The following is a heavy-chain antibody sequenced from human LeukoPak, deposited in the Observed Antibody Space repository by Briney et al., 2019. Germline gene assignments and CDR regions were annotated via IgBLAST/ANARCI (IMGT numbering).Heavy chain of an antibody. V-gene: IGHV3-30*04. Sequence: GRSLRLSCEASGFTFSPYAMHWVRQAAGKGLECVGVISYDGTKKFYADSAKGRFTVYRDNSKNTLYLQMNSLRAEDTAVYYCARDPASSIYDRRGYYEPRYFFDYWGQGALVTVS. CDR2: ISYDGTKK. CDR1: GFTFSPYA. CDR3: ARDPASSIYDRRGYYEPRYFFDY. J-gene: IGHJ4*02. D-gene: IGHD3-22*01.